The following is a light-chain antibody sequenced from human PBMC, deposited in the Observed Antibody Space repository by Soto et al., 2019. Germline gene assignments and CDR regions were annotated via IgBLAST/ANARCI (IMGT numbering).Light chain of an antibody. CDR2: LGS. CDR3: MQALQTWT. CDR1: QSFLHSNGYSY. Sequence: DVVMTQSQLSLPVPPGESASISCRSRQSFLHSNGYSYLDWYLQKPGQSPQLLIYLGSNRASGVPDRFSGSGSGTDFTLKISRVEAEDVGVYYCMQALQTWTFGQGTKVDIK. V-gene: IGKV2-28*01. J-gene: IGKJ1*01.